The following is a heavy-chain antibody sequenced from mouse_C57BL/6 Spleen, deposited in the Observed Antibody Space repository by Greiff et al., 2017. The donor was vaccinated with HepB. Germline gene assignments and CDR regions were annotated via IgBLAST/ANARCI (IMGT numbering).Heavy chain of an antibody. D-gene: IGHD1-1*01. CDR1: GYAFSSYW. V-gene: IGHV1-80*01. J-gene: IGHJ4*01. CDR3: ARSITTVVADAMDY. CDR2: IYPGDGDT. Sequence: VKLQESGAELVKPGASVKISCKASGYAFSSYWMNWVKQRPGKGLEWIGQIYPGDGDTNYNGKFKGKATLTADKSSSTAYMQLSSLTSEDSAVYFCARSITTVVADAMDYWGQGTSVTVSS.